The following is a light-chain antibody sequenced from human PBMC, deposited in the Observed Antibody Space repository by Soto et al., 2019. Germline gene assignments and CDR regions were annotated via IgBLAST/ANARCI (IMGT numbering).Light chain of an antibody. CDR1: QGLVHSDGNTY. CDR3: MQGSHWPTT. V-gene: IGKV2-30*02. CDR2: KIS. Sequence: DVVMTQSPLSLPVTLGQPATISCRSSQGLVHSDGNTYLSWFQQRPGQSPRRLIYKISNRDSGVQDRFSGSGSGTDFTLKISRVEAEDIGVYYCMQGSHWPTTFGQGTKVDIK. J-gene: IGKJ1*01.